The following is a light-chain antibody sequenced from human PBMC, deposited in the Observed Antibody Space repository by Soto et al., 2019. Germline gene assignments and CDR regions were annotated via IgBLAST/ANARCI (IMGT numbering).Light chain of an antibody. CDR2: GAS. J-gene: IGKJ1*01. V-gene: IGKV3-20*01. Sequence: EIVMTQSPATLSVSPGERATLSCRASQSIGSNLAWYQQKPGQAPRLLIYGASTRATGIPDRFSGSGSGTDFTLTISRLEPEDSAVYYCQQYGSSPTWTFGQGTKVEIK. CDR1: QSIGSN. CDR3: QQYGSSPTWT.